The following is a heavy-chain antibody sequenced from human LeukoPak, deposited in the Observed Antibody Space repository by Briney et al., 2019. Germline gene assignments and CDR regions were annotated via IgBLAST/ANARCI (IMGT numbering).Heavy chain of an antibody. J-gene: IGHJ4*02. CDR2: ISSSSSYI. CDR3: ARDLSPTIFGVVILDY. CDR1: GFTFSSYS. V-gene: IGHV3-21*01. Sequence: GESLRLSCAASGFTFSSYSMNWVRQAPGKGLEWVSSISSSSSYIYYADSVKGRFTISRDNAKNSLYLQMNSLRAEDTAVYYCARDLSPTIFGVVILDYWGQGTLVTVSS. D-gene: IGHD3-3*01.